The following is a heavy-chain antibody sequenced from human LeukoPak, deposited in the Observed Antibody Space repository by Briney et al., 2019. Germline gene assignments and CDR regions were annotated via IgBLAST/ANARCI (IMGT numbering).Heavy chain of an antibody. V-gene: IGHV3-23*01. D-gene: IGHD2-21*02. CDR1: GFTFINFD. CDR3: ARAPYCGGDCYSFAFDY. CDR2: ISASGGST. J-gene: IGHJ4*02. Sequence: GGSLRLSCAASGFTFINFDMSWVRQAPGKGLEWVSTISASGGSTYYADSVKGRFTISRDNSKNTLYLQMNSLRAEDTAVYYCARAPYCGGDCYSFAFDYWGQGTLVTVSS.